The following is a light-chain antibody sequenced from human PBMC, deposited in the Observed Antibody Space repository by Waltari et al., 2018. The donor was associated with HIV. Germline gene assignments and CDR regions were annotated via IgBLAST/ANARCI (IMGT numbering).Light chain of an antibody. V-gene: IGLV2-8*01. J-gene: IGLJ2*01. CDR3: SSYAGSNNLV. Sequence: QSALTQPPSASGSPGQPVTISCTGTSSDVGAYNFVSWYQQHPAKVPKLMIYEVSKRPSGVPDRFSGSKSGNTASLTVSGLQAEDEADYYCSSYAGSNNLVFGGGTKLTVL. CDR1: SSDVGAYNF. CDR2: EVS.